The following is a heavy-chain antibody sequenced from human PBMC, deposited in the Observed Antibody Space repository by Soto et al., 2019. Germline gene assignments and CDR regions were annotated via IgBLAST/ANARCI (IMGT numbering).Heavy chain of an antibody. CDR1: GFTFSIYA. J-gene: IGHJ6*02. CDR3: VRERQLGV. V-gene: IGHV3-23*01. Sequence: PGVSLRLSCAASGFTFSIYAMSWARQAPGKGLEWVSVIDASGGTTYTDSVKGRFTISRDNSKNTLYLQMNSLRVEDTAVYYCVRERQLGVWGQGTTVTGSS. CDR2: IDASGGTT. D-gene: IGHD6-6*01.